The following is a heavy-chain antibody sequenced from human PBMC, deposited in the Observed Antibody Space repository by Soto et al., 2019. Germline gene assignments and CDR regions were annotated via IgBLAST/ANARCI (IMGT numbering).Heavy chain of an antibody. Sequence: EVQLLESGGGLGQPGGSLRLSCAASGFTFSSYAMTWVRQAPGQGLEWVASISGRGGATNYADSVKGRCTISRDNSKNTAYLQMNSLIAEDTAVYYCAKDRGTRIDVHRYFHYYGMDVWGQGTTVTVSS. J-gene: IGHJ6*02. D-gene: IGHD2-2*01. CDR3: AKDRGTRIDVHRYFHYYGMDV. CDR2: ISGRGGAT. V-gene: IGHV3-23*01. CDR1: GFTFSSYA.